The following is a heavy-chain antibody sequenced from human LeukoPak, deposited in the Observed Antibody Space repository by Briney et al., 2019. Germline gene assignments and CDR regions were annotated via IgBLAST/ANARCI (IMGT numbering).Heavy chain of an antibody. D-gene: IGHD4-11*01. Sequence: SQTPSLTCAISGDSVSSDTAAWSWIRQSPSRGLEWLGRTYYRSNWRYDYASFVKGRITISPDTSKNQFSLQLNSVTPEDTAVYYCARGGYYSNWHWGQGTLVTVSS. CDR1: GDSVSSDTAA. CDR3: ARGGYYSNWH. CDR2: TYYRSNWRY. V-gene: IGHV6-1*01. J-gene: IGHJ4*02.